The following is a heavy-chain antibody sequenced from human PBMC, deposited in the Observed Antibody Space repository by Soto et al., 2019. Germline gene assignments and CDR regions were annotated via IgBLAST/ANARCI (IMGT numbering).Heavy chain of an antibody. J-gene: IGHJ3*02. V-gene: IGHV4-34*01. CDR3: ARGPGDYIWGSYRPDAFDI. Sequence: QVQLQQWGAGLLKPSETLSLTCAVYGGSFSGYYWSWIRQPPGKGLEWSGEINHSGSTNYNPSLKSRVTISVDTSKNQFSLKLSSVTAADTAVYYCARGPGDYIWGSYRPDAFDIWGQGTMVTVSS. CDR2: INHSGST. D-gene: IGHD3-16*02. CDR1: GGSFSGYY.